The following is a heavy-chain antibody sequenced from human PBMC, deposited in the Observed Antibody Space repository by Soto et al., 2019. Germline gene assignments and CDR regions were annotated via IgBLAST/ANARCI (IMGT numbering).Heavy chain of an antibody. CDR3: ARDPIDFTL. V-gene: IGHV3-48*02. J-gene: IGHJ4*02. Sequence: EVQLVESGGGLVQPGGSLRLSCAASGFTFSSYSMNWVRQAPGKGLEWVSYISSSSSTIYYADSVKGRFTISRDNAKNSRYLQMNSLRDEDTAVYYCARDPIDFTLGGQGTLVTVSS. CDR2: ISSSSSTI. D-gene: IGHD3-3*01. CDR1: GFTFSSYS.